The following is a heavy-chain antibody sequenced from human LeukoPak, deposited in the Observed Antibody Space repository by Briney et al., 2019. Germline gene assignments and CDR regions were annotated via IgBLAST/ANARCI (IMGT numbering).Heavy chain of an antibody. Sequence: PGGSLRLSCAASGITFSNAWMSWVRQAPGKGLEWVGRIKRKVDGGTTDYAAPVKGRLSISRDDSGNMLYLEMHSLKTEDTALYYCVTDYDSSGLRFDYWGQGTVVTVSS. CDR1: GITFSNAW. V-gene: IGHV3-15*01. J-gene: IGHJ4*02. CDR2: IKRKVDGGTT. D-gene: IGHD3-22*01. CDR3: VTDYDSSGLRFDY.